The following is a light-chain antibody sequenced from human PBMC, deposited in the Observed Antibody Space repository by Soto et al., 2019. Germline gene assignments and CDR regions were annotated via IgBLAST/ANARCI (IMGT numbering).Light chain of an antibody. CDR2: DAS. V-gene: IGKV3-11*01. CDR3: LKRSNWTRT. Sequence: VLPQSLVTLSLSPGERATLSCRASLSVSSSLAWYQQKPGQAPRLLIYDASNRATGIPARFSGSGSGTDFTLTISSLEPEDFAVYYGLKRSNWTRTFGPGTNVDI. J-gene: IGKJ3*01. CDR1: LSVSSS.